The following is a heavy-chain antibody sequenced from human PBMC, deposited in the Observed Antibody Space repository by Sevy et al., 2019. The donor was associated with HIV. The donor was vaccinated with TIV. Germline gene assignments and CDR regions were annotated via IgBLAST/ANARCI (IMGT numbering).Heavy chain of an antibody. CDR2: IRSKANSYAT. CDR1: GFTFSGSA. J-gene: IGHJ4*02. Sequence: GGSLRLSCAASGFTFSGSAMHWVRQASGKGLEWVGRIRSKANSYATAYAASVKGRFTISRDDSKNTAYLQMNSLKTEEPAVYYCTRHLQNPLEYSSSSWDFDYWGQGTLVTVSS. V-gene: IGHV3-73*01. D-gene: IGHD6-6*01. CDR3: TRHLQNPLEYSSSSWDFDY.